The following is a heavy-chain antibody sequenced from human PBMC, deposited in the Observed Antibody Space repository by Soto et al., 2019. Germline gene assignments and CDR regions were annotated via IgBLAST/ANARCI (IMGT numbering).Heavy chain of an antibody. Sequence: NPSETLSLTCTVSGGSSSSGGYYWTWIRQHPGKGLEWIGCIYYSGRTYYNPSLKSRVTISVDTSKRQFSLKLSSVTAADTAIYYCARTKDCSSSLDYWGQGALVTVSS. CDR1: GGSSSSGGYY. D-gene: IGHD6-6*01. CDR2: IYYSGRT. CDR3: ARTKDCSSSLDY. J-gene: IGHJ4*02. V-gene: IGHV4-31*03.